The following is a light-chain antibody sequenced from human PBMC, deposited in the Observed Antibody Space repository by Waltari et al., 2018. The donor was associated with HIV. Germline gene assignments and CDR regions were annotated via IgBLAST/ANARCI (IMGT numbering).Light chain of an antibody. CDR2: NTN. CDR3: QSSDSTLSGSV. Sequence: QSVLTQPPSVSGAPGQRVTLSCTRRRSNIGTHEVHWYQQLPGTAPRLLIYNTNSRPSGVPDRFSGSKSGTSASLAINGLQAEDEADYYCQSSDSTLSGSVFGGGTKLTVL. J-gene: IGLJ2*01. V-gene: IGLV1-40*01. CDR1: RSNIGTHE.